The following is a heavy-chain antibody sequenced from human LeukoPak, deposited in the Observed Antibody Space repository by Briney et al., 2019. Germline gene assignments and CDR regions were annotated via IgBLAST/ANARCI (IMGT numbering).Heavy chain of an antibody. CDR1: GGTFSSYA. Sequence: SVKVSCKASGGTFSSYAISWVRQAPGQGLEWMGGIIPIFGTANYAQKFQGRVTITADESTSTAYMELSSLRSEDTAVYYCARDRYPMVIPYFDYWGQGTLVTVSS. D-gene: IGHD3-22*01. V-gene: IGHV1-69*13. J-gene: IGHJ4*02. CDR3: ARDRYPMVIPYFDY. CDR2: IIPIFGTA.